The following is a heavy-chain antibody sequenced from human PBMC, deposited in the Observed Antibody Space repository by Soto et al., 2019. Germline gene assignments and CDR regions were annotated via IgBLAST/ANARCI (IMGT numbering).Heavy chain of an antibody. D-gene: IGHD6-19*01. J-gene: IGHJ3*02. CDR1: GFMFNNYA. Sequence: GGSLRLSCAASGFMFNNYAMSWVRQASGRRLDLVSTISGCIDTSYHADSVRGRFSIFRDDSKNTVFLQMNSLRVEDTAVYYCVRDSGWAFDIWGLGTMVTVSS. CDR3: VRDSGWAFDI. CDR2: ISGCIDTS. V-gene: IGHV3-23*01.